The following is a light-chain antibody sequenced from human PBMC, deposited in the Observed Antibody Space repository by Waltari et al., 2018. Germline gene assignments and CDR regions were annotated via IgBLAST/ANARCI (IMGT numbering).Light chain of an antibody. CDR2: TNN. V-gene: IGLV1-47*01. Sequence: QSVLTQPPSASGTPGQRVTISCSGSSSNIGANYVYWYQHLPGTAPQVLISTNNQRHAGVPDGFSGSKSGTSPSIANEGLRSEDEADYYCAAWDDSLSGPIFGGGTKLTVL. CDR1: SSNIGANY. J-gene: IGLJ2*01. CDR3: AAWDDSLSGPI.